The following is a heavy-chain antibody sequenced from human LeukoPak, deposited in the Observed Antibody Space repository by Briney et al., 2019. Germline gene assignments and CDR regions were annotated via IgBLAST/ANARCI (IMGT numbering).Heavy chain of an antibody. J-gene: IGHJ4*02. Sequence: SEPLSLTCTVSGGSFSSYSWSWVRQPPGRGLEWIGYIYYSGSTTYNPSLKSRLTISLDTSNNQFSLKLSSVTAADTAVYYCAGDYGSGSYRFDYWGQGTLVTVSS. CDR3: AGDYGSGSYRFDY. CDR1: GGSFSSYS. D-gene: IGHD3-10*01. V-gene: IGHV4-59*12. CDR2: IYYSGST.